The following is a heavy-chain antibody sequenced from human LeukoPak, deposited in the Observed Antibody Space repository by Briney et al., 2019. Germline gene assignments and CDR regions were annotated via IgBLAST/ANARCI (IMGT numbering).Heavy chain of an antibody. J-gene: IGHJ4*02. Sequence: SVKVSCTASGGTFSSYAISWARQAPGQGLEWMGGIIPIFGTANYAQKFQGRVTITADESTSTAYMELSSLRSEDTAVYYCCIAAAGTIDYWGQGTLVTVSS. V-gene: IGHV1-69*13. CDR1: GGTFSSYA. CDR2: IIPIFGTA. D-gene: IGHD6-13*01. CDR3: CIAAAGTIDY.